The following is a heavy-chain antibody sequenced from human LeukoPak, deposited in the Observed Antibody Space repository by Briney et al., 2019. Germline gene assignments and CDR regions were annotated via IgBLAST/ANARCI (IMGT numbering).Heavy chain of an antibody. CDR1: GYTFTGYY. J-gene: IGHJ5*02. V-gene: IGHV1-2*02. CDR2: INPNSGGT. D-gene: IGHD2-15*01. Sequence: GASVKVSCKASGYTFTGYYMHWVRQAPGQGLEWMGWINPNSGGTNYAQKFQGRVTMTRDTSISTAYMELSRLRSDDTAVYYCARDRVPPYCSGGSCLFWFDPWGQGTLVTVSS. CDR3: ARDRVPPYCSGGSCLFWFDP.